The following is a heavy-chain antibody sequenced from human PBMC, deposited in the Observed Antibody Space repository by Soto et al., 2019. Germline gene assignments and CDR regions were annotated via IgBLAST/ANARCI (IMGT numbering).Heavy chain of an antibody. Sequence: ASVKVSCKTSGYTFTSYGISWVRQAPGQGLEWLGWISAYNDNTNYAQKLQGRVAMTTDTSTNTAYMELRSLRSDDTAVYYCARDESTNGVCYIGYWGQGTQVTVSS. V-gene: IGHV1-18*01. CDR2: ISAYNDNT. CDR3: ARDESTNGVCYIGY. J-gene: IGHJ4*02. CDR1: GYTFTSYG. D-gene: IGHD2-8*01.